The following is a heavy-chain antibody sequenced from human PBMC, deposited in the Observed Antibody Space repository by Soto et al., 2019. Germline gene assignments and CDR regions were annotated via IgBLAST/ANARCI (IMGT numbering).Heavy chain of an antibody. Sequence: EVQLLESGGGLVQPGGSLRLSCAASGFTFSTYALSWVRQAPGKGLEWVSSITGGSGRTYHADSVKGRFTISRDNSKKTLYMQMNSLRAEDTAAYYFARNEYYGSGSYYFDSWGQRTLVTVSS. CDR1: GFTFSTYA. D-gene: IGHD3-10*01. CDR2: ITGGSGRT. J-gene: IGHJ5*01. CDR3: ARNEYYGSGSYYFDS. V-gene: IGHV3-23*01.